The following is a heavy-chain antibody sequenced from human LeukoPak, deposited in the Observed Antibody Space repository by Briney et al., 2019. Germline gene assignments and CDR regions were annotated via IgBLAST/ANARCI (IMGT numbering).Heavy chain of an antibody. J-gene: IGHJ3*01. D-gene: IGHD6-13*01. CDR3: AREQWAADDALDF. CDR2: IWYDGSNK. V-gene: IGHV3-33*01. Sequence: GGSLRLSCAASGFTFSGYGMHWVRQAPGKGLEWVAVIWYDGSNKYYADSVRGRFTVSRDNAKNTLYLQMNSLRAEDTAVYYCAREQWAADDALDFWAKGQWSPSLQ. CDR1: GFTFSGYG.